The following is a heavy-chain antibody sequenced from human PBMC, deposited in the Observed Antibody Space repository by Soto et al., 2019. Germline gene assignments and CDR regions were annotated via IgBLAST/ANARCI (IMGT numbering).Heavy chain of an antibody. CDR3: ARHTYSSRWDGVYFDC. CDR2: IWYDGGNK. J-gene: IGHJ4*02. CDR1: GFTFGSYG. Sequence: GGSLRLSCGASGFTFGSYGMHWVRQAPGKGLEWVAVIWYDGGNKDYADSVKGRFTISRDNSKNTLYLQMNSLRAEDTAVYYCARHTYSSRWDGVYFDCWGQGTLVTVSS. V-gene: IGHV3-33*01. D-gene: IGHD6-13*01.